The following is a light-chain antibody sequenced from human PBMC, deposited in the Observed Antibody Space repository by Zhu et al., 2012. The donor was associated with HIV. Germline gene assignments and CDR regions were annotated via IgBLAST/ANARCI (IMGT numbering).Light chain of an antibody. CDR2: DTS. V-gene: IGKV3-11*01. CDR1: QSISSF. CDR3: QQRDNWPWT. Sequence: EIVLTQSPATLSLSPGERATLSCRASQSISSFLAWYQQKPGQAPRLLIYDTSNRATGIPARFSVSGSGTDFTLTISSLEPEDFAVYYCQQRDNWPWTFGQGDQGGHQT. J-gene: IGKJ1*01.